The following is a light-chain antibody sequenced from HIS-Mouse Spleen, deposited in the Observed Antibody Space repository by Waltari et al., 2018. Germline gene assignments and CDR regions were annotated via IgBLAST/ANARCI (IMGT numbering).Light chain of an antibody. CDR1: QSISSY. Sequence: DIQMTQSPSSLSASVGDRVTITCRASQSISSYLNLYQQKPGKAPKLLIYAASSLQSGVPSRFSGSGSGTDFTLTISSLQPEDSATYYCQQSYSTPMYTFGQGTKLEIK. CDR3: QQSYSTPMYT. CDR2: AAS. J-gene: IGKJ2*01. V-gene: IGKV1-39*01.